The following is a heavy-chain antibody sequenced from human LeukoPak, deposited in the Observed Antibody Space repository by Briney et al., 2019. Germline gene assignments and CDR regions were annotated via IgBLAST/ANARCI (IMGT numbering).Heavy chain of an antibody. CDR3: ARPHCSSTSCYIVDY. Sequence: GGSLRLSCAASGFTFSSYSMNWVRQAPGKGLEWVAVISYDGSTQYYADSVKGRFPISRDISKNTLHLQMSSLRAEDTALCYCARPHCSSTSCYIVDYWGQGTLVTVSS. CDR1: GFTFSSYS. J-gene: IGHJ4*02. V-gene: IGHV3-30*03. D-gene: IGHD2-2*02. CDR2: ISYDGSTQ.